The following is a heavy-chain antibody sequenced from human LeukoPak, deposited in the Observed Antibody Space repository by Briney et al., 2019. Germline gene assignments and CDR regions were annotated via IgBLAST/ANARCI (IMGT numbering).Heavy chain of an antibody. J-gene: IGHJ4*02. V-gene: IGHV1-2*06. Sequence: ASVKVSCKASGYTFTGYYMHWVRQAPGQGLEWMGRINPNSGGTDYAQKFQGRVTMTRDTSTSTAYMELSRLRSDDTAVYYCARGAVAGTEGLGSFPIDWGQGTLVTVSS. CDR2: INPNSGGT. CDR3: ARGAVAGTEGLGSFPID. D-gene: IGHD6-19*01. CDR1: GYTFTGYY.